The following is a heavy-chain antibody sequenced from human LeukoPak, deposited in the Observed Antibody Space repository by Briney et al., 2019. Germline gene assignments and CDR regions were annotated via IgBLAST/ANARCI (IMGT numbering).Heavy chain of an antibody. CDR3: ASYTYYYYYMDV. J-gene: IGHJ6*03. Sequence: SETLSLTCTVSGGSISSSSYYWGWIRQPPGKGLEWIGSIYYSGSTYYNPSLKSRVTISVDTSKNQFSLKLSSVTAADTAVYYCASYTYYYYYMDVWGKGTTVTVSS. CDR2: IYYSGST. D-gene: IGHD2-2*02. CDR1: GGSISSSSYY. V-gene: IGHV4-39*07.